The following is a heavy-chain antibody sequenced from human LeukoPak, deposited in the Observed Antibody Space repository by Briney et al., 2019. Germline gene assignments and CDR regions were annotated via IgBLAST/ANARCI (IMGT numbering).Heavy chain of an antibody. V-gene: IGHV4-34*01. CDR2: IDRSGNT. CDR3: AREGRMSMGIEY. D-gene: IGHD4/OR15-4a*01. CDR1: GGSLSGDY. Sequence: SETLSLTCGVYGGSLSGDYWSWIRQPPGKGLEWIGEIDRSGNTNYNPSLKSRATISLNNSKNQVFLKVNSVTAADTAVYFCAREGRMSMGIEYWGQGTLVTVSS. J-gene: IGHJ4*02.